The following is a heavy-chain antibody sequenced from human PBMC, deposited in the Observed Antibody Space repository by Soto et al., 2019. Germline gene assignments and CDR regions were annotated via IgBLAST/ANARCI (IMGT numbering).Heavy chain of an antibody. CDR2: ISGSGGST. CDR1: GLIFSNYA. J-gene: IGHJ6*02. CDR3: AKEVRVLDRSYGMDV. Sequence: EVKLLESGGGLVQPGGSLRLSCAASGLIFSNYAMSWVRQAPGKGLEWVSGISGSGGSTYYADSVKGRFTISRDNSKNALYLQMKSLRAEDTAVYYCAKEVRVLDRSYGMDVWGQGTTVIVSS. D-gene: IGHD3-3*01. V-gene: IGHV3-23*01.